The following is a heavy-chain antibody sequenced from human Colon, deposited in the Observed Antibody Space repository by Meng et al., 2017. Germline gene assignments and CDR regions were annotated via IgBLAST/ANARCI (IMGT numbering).Heavy chain of an antibody. V-gene: IGHV4-61*01. CDR3: ARDNWGSLDY. CDR1: GASVSDTNYA. D-gene: IGHD7-27*01. CDR2: GST. J-gene: IGHJ4*02. Sequence: QLQLQEAGPGLVSPSETLSLTCTVSGASVSDTNYAWNWIRQPPGKGLEWIGYGSTNHNPSLKSRVTISVDTSKNQFSLTLNSVTAADTAVYYCARDNWGSLDYWGQGTLVTVSS.